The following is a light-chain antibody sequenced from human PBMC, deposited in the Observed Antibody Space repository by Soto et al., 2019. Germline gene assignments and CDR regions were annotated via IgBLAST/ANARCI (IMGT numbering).Light chain of an antibody. CDR2: EVS. V-gene: IGLV2-14*01. J-gene: IGLJ1*01. CDR1: RSDVGGYNY. CDR3: SSYTSSSIL. Sequence: QSVLTQPASVSGSPGQSITISCTGTRSDVGGYNYVSWYQQHPGKAPKLMIYEVSHRPSGVSNRFSGSKSGNTASLTISGLQAEDEADYYCSSYTSSSILFGTGTKVTVL.